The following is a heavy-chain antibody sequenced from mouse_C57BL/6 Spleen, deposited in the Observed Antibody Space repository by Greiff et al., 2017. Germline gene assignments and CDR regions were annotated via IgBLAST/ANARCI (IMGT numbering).Heavy chain of an antibody. Sequence: VQRVESGAELVRPGTSVKVSCKASGYAFTNYLIEWVKQRPGQGLEWIGVINPGSGGTNYNEKFKGKATLTADKSSSTAYMQLSSLTSEDSAVYFCARGVYYGRNYWYFDVWGTGTTVTVSS. V-gene: IGHV1-54*01. CDR3: ARGVYYGRNYWYFDV. CDR1: GYAFTNYL. J-gene: IGHJ1*03. D-gene: IGHD1-1*01. CDR2: INPGSGGT.